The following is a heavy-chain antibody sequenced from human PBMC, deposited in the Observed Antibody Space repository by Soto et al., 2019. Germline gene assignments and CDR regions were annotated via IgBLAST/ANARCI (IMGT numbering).Heavy chain of an antibody. J-gene: IGHJ6*02. Sequence: PGGSLRLSCASSGFTFSDYYMSWIRQAPGKGLEWLSYISPGSRYPAYADSVKGRFTISRDNSKNTLYLQMNSLRAEDTAVYYCARRFYGMDVWGQGTTVTVSS. CDR2: ISPGSRYP. CDR1: GFTFSDYY. CDR3: ARRFYGMDV. V-gene: IGHV3-11*03.